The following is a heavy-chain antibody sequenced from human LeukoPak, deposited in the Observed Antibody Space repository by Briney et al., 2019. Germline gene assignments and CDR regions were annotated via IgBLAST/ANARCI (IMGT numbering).Heavy chain of an antibody. CDR2: INHSGST. Sequence: SETLSLTCAVYGGSFSGYYWSWIRQPPGKGLEWIGEINHSGSTNYNPSLKSRVTISVDTSKNQFSLKLSSVTAADTAVYYCARGGITMVRGVIIRGEYFDYWGQGTLVTVSS. D-gene: IGHD3-10*01. J-gene: IGHJ4*02. CDR3: ARGGITMVRGVIIRGEYFDY. V-gene: IGHV4-34*01. CDR1: GGSFSGYY.